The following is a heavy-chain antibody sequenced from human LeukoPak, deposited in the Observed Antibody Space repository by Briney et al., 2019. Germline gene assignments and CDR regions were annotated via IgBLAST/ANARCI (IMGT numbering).Heavy chain of an antibody. D-gene: IGHD3-10*01. CDR3: AKDDAWLRFGE. CDR1: GFTVSSFY. Sequence: PGGSLRLSCAASGFTVSSFYMSWVRQAPGKGLEWVSSFYSGGNTYYADSVKGRFTISRDNSKNTLYLEVISLTAEDTAVYYCAKDDAWLRFGEWSQGTLVTVSS. CDR2: FYSGGNT. V-gene: IGHV3-53*01. J-gene: IGHJ4*02.